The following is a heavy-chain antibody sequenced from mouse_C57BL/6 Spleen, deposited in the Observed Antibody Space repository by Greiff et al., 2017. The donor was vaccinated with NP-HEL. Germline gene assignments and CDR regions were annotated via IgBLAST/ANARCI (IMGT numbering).Heavy chain of an antibody. J-gene: IGHJ3*01. CDR2: ISYDGSN. Sequence: DVKLQESGPGLVKPSQSLSLTCSVTGYSITSGYYWNWIRQFPGNKLEWMGYISYDGSNNYNPSLKNRISITRDTSKNQFFLKLNSVTTEDTATYYCSRKYDYEGFAYWGQGTLVTVSA. CDR1: GYSITSGYY. V-gene: IGHV3-6*01. CDR3: SRKYDYEGFAY. D-gene: IGHD2-4*01.